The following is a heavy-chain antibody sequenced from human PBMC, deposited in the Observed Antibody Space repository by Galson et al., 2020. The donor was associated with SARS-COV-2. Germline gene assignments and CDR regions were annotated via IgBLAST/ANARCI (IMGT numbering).Heavy chain of an antibody. D-gene: IGHD1-26*01. CDR3: ASLDIVGAPRIDY. Sequence: SETLSLTCTVSGGSISSSSYYWGWIRQPPGKWLEWIWSIYYSGSTTYNPSLKSRVTISVDTSKNQFSLKLSSVTAADTAVYYCASLDIVGAPRIDYWGQGTLVTVSS. V-gene: IGHV4-39*01. CDR2: IYYSGST. J-gene: IGHJ4*02. CDR1: GGSISSSSYY.